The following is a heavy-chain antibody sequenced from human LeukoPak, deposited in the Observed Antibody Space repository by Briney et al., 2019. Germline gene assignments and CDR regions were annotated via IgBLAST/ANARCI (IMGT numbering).Heavy chain of an antibody. D-gene: IGHD4-17*01. CDR1: GIIISSNY. Sequence: PGGSLRLSCAASGIIISSNYMQWVRHAPGKGLVWVSRINPEGTSTTYADSVKGRFTISRDNAKNTVYLQMNSLRAEDTAVYYCATVTSGHWGEGILVTVSS. J-gene: IGHJ4*02. CDR2: INPEGTST. V-gene: IGHV3-74*01. CDR3: ATVTSGH.